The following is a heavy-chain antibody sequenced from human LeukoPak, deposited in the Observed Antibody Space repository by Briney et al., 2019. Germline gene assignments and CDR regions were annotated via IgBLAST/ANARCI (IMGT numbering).Heavy chain of an antibody. D-gene: IGHD3-10*01. V-gene: IGHV4-59*08. CDR1: GGSISSYY. Sequence: SETLSLTCTVSGGSISSYYWSWIRQPPGKGLEWIGYIYYGGSTIYNPSLKSRVTISVDTSKNQFSLKLSSVTAADTAVYYCARWVRGPTAFDYWGQGTLVTVSS. J-gene: IGHJ4*02. CDR3: ARWVRGPTAFDY. CDR2: IYYGGST.